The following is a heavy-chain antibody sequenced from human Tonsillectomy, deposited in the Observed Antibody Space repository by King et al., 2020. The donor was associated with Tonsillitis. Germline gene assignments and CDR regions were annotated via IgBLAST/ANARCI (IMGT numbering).Heavy chain of an antibody. V-gene: IGHV3-48*01. CDR2: ISSSSGTI. Sequence: VQLVESGGGLVQPGGSLRLSCAASGFTFSSYSINWVRQAPGKGLEWVSYISSSSGTIYYADSVKGRFTISRDNAKNSLYLQMNSLRAEDTAVYYCATELIQRYWGQGTLVTVSS. CDR3: ATELIQRY. D-gene: IGHD5-18*01. CDR1: GFTFSSYS. J-gene: IGHJ4*02.